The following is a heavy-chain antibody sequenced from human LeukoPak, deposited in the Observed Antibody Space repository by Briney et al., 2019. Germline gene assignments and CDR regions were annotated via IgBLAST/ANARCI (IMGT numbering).Heavy chain of an antibody. CDR2: ISAYNGNT. D-gene: IGHD2-8*01. CDR1: GYTFINYG. J-gene: IGHJ4*02. CDR3: ARGEWYAFAYFDY. Sequence: ASVKVSCKASGYTFINYGITWVRQAPGQGLEWMGWISAYNGNTNYAQKLQGRVTMTTDTSASTAYMELRSLRSDDTAVYYCARGEWYAFAYFDYWGQGTLVTVSS. V-gene: IGHV1-18*01.